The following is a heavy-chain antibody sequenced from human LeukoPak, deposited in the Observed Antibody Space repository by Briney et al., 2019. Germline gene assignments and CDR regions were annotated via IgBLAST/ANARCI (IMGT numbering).Heavy chain of an antibody. D-gene: IGHD2-15*01. V-gene: IGHV3-7*04. CDR1: GFTFSSYA. Sequence: GGSLRLSCAASGFTFSSYAMSWGRQAPGKGLEWVANIKQDGSEKNYVDSVKGRFTISRDNARNSLYLQMDSLRAEDTALYYCARGGLYWHIWGQGTMVTVSS. CDR2: IKQDGSEK. J-gene: IGHJ3*02. CDR3: ARGGLYWHI.